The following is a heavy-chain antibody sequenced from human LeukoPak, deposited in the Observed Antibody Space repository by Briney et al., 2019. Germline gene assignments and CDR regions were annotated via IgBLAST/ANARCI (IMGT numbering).Heavy chain of an antibody. V-gene: IGHV3-23*01. D-gene: IGHD3-22*01. CDR1: GFTFSSYA. CDR2: ISGSGGST. Sequence: GGSLRLSCAASGFTFSSYAMSWVRQAPGKRLEWVSAISGSGGSTYYADSVKGRFTISRDNSKNTLYLQMNSLRAEDTAVYYCAKEYYDSSGYYYKYFDYWGQGTLVTVSS. J-gene: IGHJ4*02. CDR3: AKEYYDSSGYYYKYFDY.